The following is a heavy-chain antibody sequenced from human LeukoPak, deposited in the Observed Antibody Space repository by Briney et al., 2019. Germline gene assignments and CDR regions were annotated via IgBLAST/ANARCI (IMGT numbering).Heavy chain of an antibody. CDR1: NYSISTDYY. D-gene: IGHD2-2*01. V-gene: IGHV4-38-2*02. Sequence: SETLSLTCSVSNYSISTDYYWGWIRQPPGKGLEWIGTMYHSGSTYYNPSLKSRVTISVDTSKNQFSLKLTSVTAADTAVYYCARHQSYYYDYYMDVWGKGTTVTISS. CDR2: MYHSGST. J-gene: IGHJ6*03. CDR3: ARHQSYYYDYYMDV.